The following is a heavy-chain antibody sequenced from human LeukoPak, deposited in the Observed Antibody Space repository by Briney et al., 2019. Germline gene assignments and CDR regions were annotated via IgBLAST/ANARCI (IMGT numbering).Heavy chain of an antibody. J-gene: IGHJ4*02. D-gene: IGHD5-24*01. CDR2: ISSSSSTI. V-gene: IGHV3-48*04. Sequence: GGSLRLSCAASGFTFSSYSMNWVRQAPGKGLEWVSYISSSSSTIYYADSVKGRFTISRDNAKNSLYLQMNSLRAEDTAVYYCARGRNSRWLQFGGYWGQGTLVTVSS. CDR3: ARGRNSRWLQFGGY. CDR1: GFTFSSYS.